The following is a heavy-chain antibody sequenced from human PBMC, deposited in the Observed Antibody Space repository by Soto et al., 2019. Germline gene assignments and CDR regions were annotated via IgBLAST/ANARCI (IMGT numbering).Heavy chain of an antibody. CDR3: ARRLRYSSSGYYFDH. Sequence: QVQLVESGGGLVKPGGSLRLSCAASGFTFSDYYMSWIRQAPGKGLEWVSYISSSGSTIYYAASAKGRCTISRDNAKNALYLQRNSLRAEDTAVYYCARRLRYSSSGYYFDHWGQGTLVTVSS. V-gene: IGHV3-11*01. J-gene: IGHJ4*02. D-gene: IGHD6-13*01. CDR1: GFTFSDYY. CDR2: ISSSGSTI.